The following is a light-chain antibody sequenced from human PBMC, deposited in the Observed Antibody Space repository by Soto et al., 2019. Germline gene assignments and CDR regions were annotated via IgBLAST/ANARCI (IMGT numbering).Light chain of an antibody. V-gene: IGLV2-18*02. CDR3: SSYTSSGTWV. CDR2: RVS. Sequence: QSALTQPPSVSGSPGQSVTISCAGTSSDVGSYNRVSWYQQPPGTAPKPMICRVSNRPSGVPDRFSGSKSGNTASLTISGLQAEDEADYYCSSYTSSGTWVFGGGTKLTVL. J-gene: IGLJ3*02. CDR1: SSDVGSYNR.